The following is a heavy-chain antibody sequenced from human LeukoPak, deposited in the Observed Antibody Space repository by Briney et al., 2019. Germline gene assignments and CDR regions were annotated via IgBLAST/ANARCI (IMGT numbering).Heavy chain of an antibody. CDR1: GFTFSDYY. V-gene: IGHV3-11*04. D-gene: IGHD5-18*01. J-gene: IGHJ4*02. CDR3: ARDKKGDTALYFDY. CDR2: ISSSGSTI. Sequence: GGSLRLSCAASGFTFSDYYMSWIRQAPGKGLGWVSYISSSGSTIYYADSVKGRFTISRDNAKNSLYLQMNSLRAEDTAVYYCARDKKGDTALYFDYWGQGTLVTVSS.